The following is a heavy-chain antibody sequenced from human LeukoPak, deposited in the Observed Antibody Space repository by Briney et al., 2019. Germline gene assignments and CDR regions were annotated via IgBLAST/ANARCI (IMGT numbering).Heavy chain of an antibody. J-gene: IGHJ3*02. V-gene: IGHV3-21*01. Sequence: KPGGSLRLSCAASAFPFSTYSMNWVRRAPGKGLEWVSSISSGSGIIFYADSVKGRFTISRDNAENSLYLQMNSLRAEDTAVYFCARGGTGATRDDTFDIWGQGAMVTVSS. CDR2: ISSGSGII. CDR1: AFPFSTYS. CDR3: ARGGTGATRDDTFDI. D-gene: IGHD1-7*01.